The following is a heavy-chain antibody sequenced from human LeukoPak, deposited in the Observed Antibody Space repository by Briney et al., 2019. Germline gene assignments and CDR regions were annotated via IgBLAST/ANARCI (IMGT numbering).Heavy chain of an antibody. CDR3: AKDMGGYGDYYGMDV. CDR1: GFTFSSYG. D-gene: IGHD4-17*01. Sequence: GGSLRLSCAASGFTFSSYGMHWVRQAPGKGLEWVSGISWNSGSIGYADSVKGRFTISRDNAKNSLYLQMNSLRAEDTALYYCAKDMGGYGDYYGMDVWGQGTTVTVSS. J-gene: IGHJ6*02. CDR2: ISWNSGSI. V-gene: IGHV3-9*01.